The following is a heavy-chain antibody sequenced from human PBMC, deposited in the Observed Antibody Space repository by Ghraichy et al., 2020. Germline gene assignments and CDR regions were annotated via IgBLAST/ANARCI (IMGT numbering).Heavy chain of an antibody. D-gene: IGHD6-13*01. CDR2: IYHSGST. J-gene: IGHJ6*02. CDR1: GGSISSSNW. CDR3: ARDLAAAGTDYYYGMDV. V-gene: IGHV4-4*02. Sequence: GSLRLSCAVSGGSISSSNWWSWVRQPPGKGLEWIGEIYHSGSTNYNPSLKSRVTISVDKSKNQFSLKLSSVTAADTAVYYCARDLAAAGTDYYYGMDVWGQGTTVTVSS.